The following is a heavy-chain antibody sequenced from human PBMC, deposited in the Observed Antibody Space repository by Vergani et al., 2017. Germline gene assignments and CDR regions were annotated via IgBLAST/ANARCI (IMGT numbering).Heavy chain of an antibody. CDR2: NIPIFGTA. D-gene: IGHD3-10*01. CDR3: ARGQFAQSQKKLWFGEFYYYYMDV. J-gene: IGHJ6*03. Sequence: QVQLVQSGAEVKKPGSSVKVSCKASGGTFSSYAISWVRQAPGQGLEWMGGNIPIFGTANYAQKFQGRVTITADESTSPAYMELSSLRSEDTAVYYCARGQFAQSQKKLWFGEFYYYYMDVWGKGTTVTVSS. CDR1: GGTFSSYA. V-gene: IGHV1-69*01.